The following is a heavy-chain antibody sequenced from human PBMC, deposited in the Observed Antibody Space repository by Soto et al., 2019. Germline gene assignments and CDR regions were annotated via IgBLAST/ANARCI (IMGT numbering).Heavy chain of an antibody. CDR3: ARLVVVPHCSGGSCYSYYYGMDV. CDR1: GGSISSYY. V-gene: IGHV4-59*01. CDR2: IYYSGST. J-gene: IGHJ6*02. Sequence: QVQLQESGPGLVKPSETLSLTCTVSGGSISSYYWSWIRQPPGKGLEWIGYIYYSGSTNYNPSLKSRVTISVDTSKNQFSLKLSAVTAADTAVYYCARLVVVPHCSGGSCYSYYYGMDVWGQGTTVTVYS. D-gene: IGHD2-15*01.